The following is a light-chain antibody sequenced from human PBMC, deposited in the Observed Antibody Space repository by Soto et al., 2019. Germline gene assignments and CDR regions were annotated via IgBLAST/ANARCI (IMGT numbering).Light chain of an antibody. CDR2: EVN. CDR3: SSYAASNKLV. CDR1: NTDIGAYKY. Sequence: QSVLTQPPSASGSPGQSVTISCTGTNTDIGAYKYVSWYRQYAGEAPQLIIFEVNSRPSGVPDRFSGSKSDTTASLTISALQAADEATYFCSSYAASNKLVFGGGTKLTVL. J-gene: IGLJ2*01. V-gene: IGLV2-8*01.